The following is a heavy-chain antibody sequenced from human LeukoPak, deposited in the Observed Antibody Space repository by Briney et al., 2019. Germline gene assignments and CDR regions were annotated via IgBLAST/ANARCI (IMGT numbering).Heavy chain of an antibody. CDR1: GFTFSSYW. D-gene: IGHD3-22*01. CDR2: IKQDGSEQ. Sequence: GGSLRLSCAASGFTFSSYWMTWVRQAPGKGLEWVANIKQDGSEQYYVDSVKGRFTISRDNAKNSLYLQMSSLRAEDTAVYYCARELRYDNSDSGAFWGQGTVVTVSS. J-gene: IGHJ3*01. CDR3: ARELRYDNSDSGAF. V-gene: IGHV3-7*01.